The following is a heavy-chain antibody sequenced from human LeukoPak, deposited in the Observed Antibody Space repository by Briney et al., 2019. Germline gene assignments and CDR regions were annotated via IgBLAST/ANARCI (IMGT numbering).Heavy chain of an antibody. J-gene: IGHJ4*02. D-gene: IGHD4-17*01. CDR1: GFSFSSYA. V-gene: IGHV3-23*01. CDR2: VSVSGGST. Sequence: GGSLRLSCAASGFSFSSYAMSWVRQVPGKGLEWVSVVSVSGGSTYYADSVKGRFTISRDNSKNTLYLQMNSLRAEDTAVYYCAKGHVAVTTAFHDYWGQGTLVTVSS. CDR3: AKGHVAVTTAFHDY.